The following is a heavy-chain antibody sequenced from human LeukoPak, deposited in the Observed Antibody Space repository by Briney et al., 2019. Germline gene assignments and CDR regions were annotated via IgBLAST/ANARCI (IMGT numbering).Heavy chain of an antibody. CDR1: GYTFSTYG. Sequence: ASVKVSCKASGYTFSTYGISWVRQAPGQGLEWMGWISAYKGNTYYAQKLQGRVTMTRDTSTSTVYMDLSSLRSEDTAVYYCARPTVTYDLYGMDVWGHGTTVTVSS. V-gene: IGHV1-18*01. CDR3: ARPTVTYDLYGMDV. J-gene: IGHJ6*02. D-gene: IGHD4-17*01. CDR2: ISAYKGNT.